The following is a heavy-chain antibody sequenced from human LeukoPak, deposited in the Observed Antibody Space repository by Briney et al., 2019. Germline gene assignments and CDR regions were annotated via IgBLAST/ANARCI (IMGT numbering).Heavy chain of an antibody. CDR1: GYTFTSCG. D-gene: IGHD6-19*01. CDR3: TRGSSGRRDN. Sequence: GASVKVSCKASGYTFTSCGINWVRQATGQGLEWMGWMNPNSGNTGYGQSFQGRITMTRDISTGTAYMELSNLTSEDTAIYYCTRGSSGRRDNWGQGTLVTVSA. CDR2: MNPNSGNT. J-gene: IGHJ4*02. V-gene: IGHV1-8*01.